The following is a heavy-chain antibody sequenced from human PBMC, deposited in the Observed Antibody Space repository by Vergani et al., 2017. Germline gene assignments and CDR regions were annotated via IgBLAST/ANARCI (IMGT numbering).Heavy chain of an antibody. V-gene: IGHV4-31*03. CDR3: TRDNSGYDYNWFDP. Sequence: QVQLQESGPGLVKPSQTLSLTCTVSGSSTSSGGYYWSWIRQHTGKGLEWIGYIYYSGSTYYNPSLKSRVTISVDTSKNQFSMKLSSVTAADTAVYYCTRDNSGYDYNWFDPWGQGTLVTVSS. J-gene: IGHJ5*02. D-gene: IGHD5-12*01. CDR2: IYYSGST. CDR1: GSSTSSGGYY.